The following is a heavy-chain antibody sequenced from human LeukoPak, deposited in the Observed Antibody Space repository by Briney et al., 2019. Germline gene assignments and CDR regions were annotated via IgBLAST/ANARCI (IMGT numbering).Heavy chain of an antibody. J-gene: IGHJ4*02. CDR2: INHSGST. D-gene: IGHD2-8*01. CDR1: GGSFSGYY. V-gene: IGHV4-34*01. Sequence: SETLSLTCAVYGGSFSGYYWSWIRQPPGKGLXWIGEINHSGSTNYNPSLKSRVTISVDTSKNQFSLKLSSVTAADTAVYYCASNVLMVYALDYWGQGTLVTVSS. CDR3: ASNVLMVYALDY.